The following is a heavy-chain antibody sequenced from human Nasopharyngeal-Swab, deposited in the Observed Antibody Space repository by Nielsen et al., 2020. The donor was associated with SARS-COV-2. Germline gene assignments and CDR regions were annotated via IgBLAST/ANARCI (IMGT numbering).Heavy chain of an antibody. Sequence: GESLKTSCKGSGYSFTSYWIAWVRQMPGKGLEWMGIIFPGDSDTRYSPSFQGQVTISADKSISTAYLQWSSLKASDTAMYYCARHSSTFSNTWYDYWGQGTLLTVSS. D-gene: IGHD6-13*01. CDR1: GYSFTSYW. CDR2: IFPGDSDT. CDR3: ARHSSTFSNTWYDY. J-gene: IGHJ4*02. V-gene: IGHV5-51*01.